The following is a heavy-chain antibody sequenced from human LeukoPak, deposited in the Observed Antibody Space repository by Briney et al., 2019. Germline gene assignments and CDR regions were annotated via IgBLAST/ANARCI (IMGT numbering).Heavy chain of an antibody. J-gene: IGHJ5*02. D-gene: IGHD3-10*01. V-gene: IGHV4-39*07. CDR3: ARREFPNWFDP. Sequence: PSETLSLTCTVSTGSISSSSYFWGWIRQPPGKGLEWIGSIYYSGSTSYSPSLKSRVTISVDTSKNQFSLKLSSVTAADTAVYYCARREFPNWFDPWGQGTLVTVSS. CDR1: TGSISSSSYF. CDR2: IYYSGST.